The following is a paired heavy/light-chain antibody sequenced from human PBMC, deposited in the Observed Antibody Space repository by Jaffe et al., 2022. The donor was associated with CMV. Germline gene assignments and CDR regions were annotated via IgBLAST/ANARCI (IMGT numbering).Light chain of an antibody. CDR1: QSINNY. Sequence: EIQMTQSPSTLSASLGDRVTITCRASQSINNYLAWYQQKPGKAPKLLIYKASNLENAVPSRFSGSGSGTEFTLTISSLQPDDFATYYCQQYNSFSPPLTFGGGTKVEIK. CDR3: QQYNSFSPPLT. J-gene: IGKJ4*01. V-gene: IGKV1-5*03. CDR2: KAS.
Heavy chain of an antibody. CDR2: MSGSGTDT. CDR3: ARAEYQLLSCFDY. J-gene: IGHJ4*02. CDR1: GFSFSVYA. V-gene: IGHV3-23*04. D-gene: IGHD2-2*01. Sequence: DVQLVDSGGGLVQPGGSLRLSCAASGFSFSVYAMSWVRQAPGKGLEWVSAMSGSGTDTYYADSVKGRFTISRDNSNNMLYLQMSSLRAEDTAIYYCARAEYQLLSCFDYWGQGTLVTVSS.